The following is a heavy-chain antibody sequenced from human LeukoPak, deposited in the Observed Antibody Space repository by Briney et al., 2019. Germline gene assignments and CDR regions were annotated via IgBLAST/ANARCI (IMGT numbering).Heavy chain of an antibody. V-gene: IGHV4-59*01. J-gene: IGHJ2*01. CDR3: ARVRWPGIAASGTRASWFFDL. CDR1: GDFISGYY. CDR2: VYYSGKT. D-gene: IGHD6-13*01. Sequence: SETLSLTCSVSGDFISGYYWSWIRQSPGKGLDYIGYVYYSGKTNYNPSLRSRVTMSVDTSKNQFSLNLSSVTAADTAVYYCARVRWPGIAASGTRASWFFDLWGRGTLVTVSS.